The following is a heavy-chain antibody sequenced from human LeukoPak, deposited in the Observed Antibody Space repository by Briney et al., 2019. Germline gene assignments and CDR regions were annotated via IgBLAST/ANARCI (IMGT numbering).Heavy chain of an antibody. CDR1: GFTFSSYA. V-gene: IGHV3-23*01. CDR2: ISGSGGST. Sequence: AGGSLRLSCSASGFTFSSYAMSWVRQAPGKGLEWVSAISGSGGSTYYADSVKGRFTISRDNSKNTLYLQMNSLRAEDTAVYYCAKDSAVVMPFDYWGQGTLVTVSS. D-gene: IGHD4-23*01. CDR3: AKDSAVVMPFDY. J-gene: IGHJ4*02.